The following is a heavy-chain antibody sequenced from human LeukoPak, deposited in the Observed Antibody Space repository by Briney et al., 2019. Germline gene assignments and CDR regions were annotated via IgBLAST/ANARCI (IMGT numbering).Heavy chain of an antibody. CDR2: LSGDVGTT. V-gene: IGHV3-23*01. Sequence: GGSLRLSCAASGFTFGNYAMSWVRQPPGEGLEWVSALSGDVGTTYYADSVKGRLTISRDNSKNTLYLQMNSLRAEDTAVYSCAKGWIFGPFLNSWGPGTLVTVSS. CDR1: GFTFGNYA. CDR3: AKGWIFGPFLNS. D-gene: IGHD3/OR15-3a*01. J-gene: IGHJ4*02.